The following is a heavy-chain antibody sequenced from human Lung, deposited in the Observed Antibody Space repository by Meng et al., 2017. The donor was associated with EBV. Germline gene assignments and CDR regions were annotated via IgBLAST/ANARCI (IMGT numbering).Heavy chain of an antibody. J-gene: IGHJ4*02. Sequence: QIDLKEAGPGLVKPSGTLSLTCAVSGGSISISTWWSWVRQPPGKGLEWIGEIYHSGGTNYNPSLRGRVTISLDKSKNQFSLTLRSVTAADTAVYYCARDPYATGWAGWGQGTLVTVSS. CDR1: GGSISISTW. CDR3: ARDPYATGWAG. D-gene: IGHD6-19*01. CDR2: IYHSGGT. V-gene: IGHV4-4*02.